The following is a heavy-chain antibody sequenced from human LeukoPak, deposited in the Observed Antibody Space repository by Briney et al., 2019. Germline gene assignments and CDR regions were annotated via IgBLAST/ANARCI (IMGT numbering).Heavy chain of an antibody. CDR3: VRELGAPAAGAFDL. CDR1: GFTFTRYS. V-gene: IGHV3-21*01. Sequence: GGSLRLSCAGSGFTFTRYSMKWVRQAPGKGLEGVSSMGSSGTNGYYAVSVKGRFIISRDNAKNSLFLQMNSLRAEDSALYYCVRELGAPAAGAFDLWGQGTLVTVSS. CDR2: MGSSGTNG. D-gene: IGHD3-3*02. J-gene: IGHJ3*01.